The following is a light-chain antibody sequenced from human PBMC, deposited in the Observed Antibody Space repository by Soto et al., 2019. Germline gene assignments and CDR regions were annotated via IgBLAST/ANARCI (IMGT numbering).Light chain of an antibody. J-gene: IGKJ1*01. CDR1: QSVSRK. V-gene: IGKV3-11*01. CDR2: DAS. Sequence: EILMTQSPATLSVSQGERATLSCRASQSVSRKLAWYQQKPGQAPRLLIYDASKRATGIPARFSGSGSGTDFTLTIGSLEPEDFAVYYCQQRTNWLWTFGQGTKVDIK. CDR3: QQRTNWLWT.